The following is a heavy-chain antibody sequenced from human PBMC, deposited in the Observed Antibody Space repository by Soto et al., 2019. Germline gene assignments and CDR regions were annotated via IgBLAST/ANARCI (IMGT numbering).Heavy chain of an antibody. CDR1: GYTFTSYG. CDR2: ISAYNGNT. Sequence: ASVKVSCKASGYTFTSYGISWVRQAPGQGLEWMGWISAYNGNTNYAQKLQGRVTMTTDTSTGTAYMELRSLRSDDTAVYYCARGTYDFWSGYYSYMDVWGKGTTVTVSS. J-gene: IGHJ6*03. V-gene: IGHV1-18*01. D-gene: IGHD3-3*01. CDR3: ARGTYDFWSGYYSYMDV.